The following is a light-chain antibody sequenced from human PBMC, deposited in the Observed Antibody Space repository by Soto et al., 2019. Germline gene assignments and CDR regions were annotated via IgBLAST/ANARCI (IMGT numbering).Light chain of an antibody. CDR1: QSISSW. V-gene: IGKV1-5*01. J-gene: IGKJ1*01. CDR2: DAS. Sequence: DIQMTQSPSTLSASVGDRVTITCRASQSISSWLAWYQQKPGKAPKLLIYDASSLESGVPSRFNGSGSGTEFTLTISSLQPDDFATYYCQQYNSYSWTFGQGTKGDIK. CDR3: QQYNSYSWT.